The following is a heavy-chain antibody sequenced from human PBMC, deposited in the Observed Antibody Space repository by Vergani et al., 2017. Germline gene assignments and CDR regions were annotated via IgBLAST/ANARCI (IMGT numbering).Heavy chain of an antibody. CDR2: IIPIFGTA. CDR3: ARDIDYYGSGSFGIDV. J-gene: IGHJ6*02. D-gene: IGHD3-10*01. V-gene: IGHV1-69*01. Sequence: QVQLVQSGAELKKPGSSVKVSCKASGGTFSSYAISWVRQAPGQGLEWMGGIIPIFGTANYAQKFQGRVTITADESTSTAYMELSSLRSEDTAVYYCARDIDYYGSGSFGIDVWGQGTTVTVSS. CDR1: GGTFSSYA.